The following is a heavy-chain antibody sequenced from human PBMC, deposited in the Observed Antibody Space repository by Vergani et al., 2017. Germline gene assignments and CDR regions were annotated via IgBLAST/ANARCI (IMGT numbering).Heavy chain of an antibody. D-gene: IGHD1-1*01. CDR3: ARDAGYNWKYYFDY. CDR1: GYTFTGYY. V-gene: IGHV1-2*02. Sequence: QVQLVQSGAEVKTPGASVTVSCKASGYTFTGYYMHWVRQAPGQGLEWMGWINPNSGGTNYAQKFQGRVTMTRDTSISTAYMELSRLRSDDTAVYYCARDAGYNWKYYFDYWGQGTLVTVSS. CDR2: INPNSGGT. J-gene: IGHJ4*02.